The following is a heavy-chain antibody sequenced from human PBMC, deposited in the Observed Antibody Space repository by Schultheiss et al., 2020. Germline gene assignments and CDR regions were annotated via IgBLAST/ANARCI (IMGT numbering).Heavy chain of an antibody. J-gene: IGHJ4*02. CDR2: INHSGST. Sequence: SETLSLTCAVYGGSFSGYYWSWIRQPPGKGLEWIGEINHSGSTNYNPSLKSRVTISVDTSKNQFSLKLSSVTAADTALYYCAKDINGDYGGADYWGQGTLGTVSS. V-gene: IGHV4-34*01. CDR1: GGSFSGYY. D-gene: IGHD4-17*01. CDR3: AKDINGDYGGADY.